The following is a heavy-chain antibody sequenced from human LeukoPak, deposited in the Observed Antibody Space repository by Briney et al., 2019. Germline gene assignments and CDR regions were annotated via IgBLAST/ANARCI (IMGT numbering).Heavy chain of an antibody. Sequence: PSETLSLTCTVSGDSISSGDYYWSWARQAPGKGLEWVSAISGSGGSTYYADSVKGRFTISRDNSKNTLYLQMNSLRAEDTAVYYCAKDYSLVVVIPDAFDIWGQGTMVTVSS. V-gene: IGHV3-23*01. CDR2: ISGSGGST. D-gene: IGHD3-22*01. CDR1: GDSISSGDYY. CDR3: AKDYSLVVVIPDAFDI. J-gene: IGHJ3*02.